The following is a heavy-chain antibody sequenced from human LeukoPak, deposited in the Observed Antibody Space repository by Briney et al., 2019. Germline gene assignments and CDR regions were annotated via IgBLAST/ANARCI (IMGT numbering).Heavy chain of an antibody. J-gene: IGHJ4*02. D-gene: IGHD3-3*01. Sequence: SVKVSCKASGYTFTGYYMHWVRQAPGQGLEWMGWISAYNGNTNYAQKLQGRVTMTTDTSTSTAYMELRSLRSDDTAVYYCARAHVLRFLEWLSPPQYYFDYWGQGTLVTVSS. CDR2: ISAYNGNT. V-gene: IGHV1-18*04. CDR3: ARAHVLRFLEWLSPPQYYFDY. CDR1: GYTFTGYY.